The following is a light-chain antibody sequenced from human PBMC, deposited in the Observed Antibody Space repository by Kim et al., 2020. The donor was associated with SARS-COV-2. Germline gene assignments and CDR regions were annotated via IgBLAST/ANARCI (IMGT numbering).Light chain of an antibody. CDR1: QSVGSN. Sequence: PATLYAFPGERATLSCRASQSVGSNLAWYQQKPGQVPRLLIYGASTRATGVPARFTGSGFGTEFTLTISSLQSEDFAVYYCQYNAFGGGTKVDIK. V-gene: IGKV3-15*01. J-gene: IGKJ4*01. CDR3: QYNA. CDR2: GAS.